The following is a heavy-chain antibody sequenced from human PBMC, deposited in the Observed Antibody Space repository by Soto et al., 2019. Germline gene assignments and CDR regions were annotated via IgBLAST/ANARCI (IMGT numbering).Heavy chain of an antibody. Sequence: SETLSLTCAVSGDSLSSTFLWTWVRQSPGKGLEWIGEVYHTGNTRYNPSLKSRVTISVDTSKNQFSLKLSSVTAADTAVYYCARRYGVGFGYWGQGTLVTVSS. CDR3: ARRYGVGFGY. J-gene: IGHJ4*02. D-gene: IGHD4-17*01. CDR1: GDSLSSTFL. CDR2: VYHTGNT. V-gene: IGHV4-4*02.